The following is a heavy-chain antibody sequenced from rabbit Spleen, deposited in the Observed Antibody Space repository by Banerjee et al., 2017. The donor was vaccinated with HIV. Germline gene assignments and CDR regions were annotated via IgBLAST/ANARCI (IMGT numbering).Heavy chain of an antibody. J-gene: IGHJ6*01. D-gene: IGHD1-1*01. Sequence: QEQLVESGGGLVQPEGSLALTCKASGFSFSSSDYICWVRQAPGKGLEWISCIAGSSSGFTYSATWAKGRFTISKTSSTTVTLHMTSLTAADTATYFCARDTSSSFSSYGMDLWGPGTLVTVS. CDR1: GFSFSSSDY. V-gene: IGHV1S45*01. CDR2: IAGSSSGFT. CDR3: ARDTSSSFSSYGMDL.